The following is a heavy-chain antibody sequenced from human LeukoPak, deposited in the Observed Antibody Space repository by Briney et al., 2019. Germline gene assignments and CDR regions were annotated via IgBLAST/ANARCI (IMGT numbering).Heavy chain of an antibody. CDR3: TKPARINAFDI. Sequence: GGSLRLSCAASGFTLSSYAMSWVRQGPGKGLEWVSAISVSGNTYHADSVKGRFTISRDNSKNTLYLQMNSLRAEDTAIYYCTKPARINAFDIWGQGTMVTVSS. CDR2: ISVSGNT. V-gene: IGHV3-23*01. CDR1: GFTLSSYA. J-gene: IGHJ3*02. D-gene: IGHD1-14*01.